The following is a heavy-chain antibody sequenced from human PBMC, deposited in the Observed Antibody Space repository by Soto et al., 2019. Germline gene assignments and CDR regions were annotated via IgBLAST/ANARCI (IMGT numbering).Heavy chain of an antibody. J-gene: IGHJ4*02. D-gene: IGHD6-13*01. V-gene: IGHV3-23*01. Sequence: GGSLRLSCAASGFTFSSYAMSWVRQAPGKGLEWVSAISGSGGSTYYADSVKGRFTISRDNSKNTLYLQMNSLRAVDTAVYYCARGSSNWASYFDFWGQGTLVTVSS. CDR2: ISGSGGST. CDR3: ARGSSNWASYFDF. CDR1: GFTFSSYA.